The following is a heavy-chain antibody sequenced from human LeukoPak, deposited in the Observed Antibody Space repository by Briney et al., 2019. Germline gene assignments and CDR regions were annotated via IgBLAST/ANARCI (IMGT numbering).Heavy chain of an antibody. CDR2: IYHSGST. CDR3: ARLTAMDDFWSGYPRVWSDP. D-gene: IGHD3-3*01. Sequence: ETLSLTCAVSGYSISSGYYWGWIRQPPGKGLEWIGSIYHSGSTYYNPSLKSRVTISVDTSKNQFSLKLSSVTAADTAVYYCARLTAMDDFWSGYPRVWSDPWGQGTLVTVSS. J-gene: IGHJ5*02. CDR1: GYSISSGYY. V-gene: IGHV4-38-2*01.